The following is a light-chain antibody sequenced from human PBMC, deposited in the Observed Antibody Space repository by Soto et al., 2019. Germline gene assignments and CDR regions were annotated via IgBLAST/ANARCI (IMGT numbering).Light chain of an antibody. CDR1: QSVRSN. CDR3: QQYNNWPSMYT. J-gene: IGKJ2*01. CDR2: GAF. V-gene: IGKV3-15*01. Sequence: EVVMTQSPATRSVSPLERAALSCSAGQSVRSNLAWYQQIPGQAPRLLIYGAFSRATGIPARFSGSGSGTEFTLTISSLQSEDFAVYYCQQYNNWPSMYTFGQGTKVDIK.